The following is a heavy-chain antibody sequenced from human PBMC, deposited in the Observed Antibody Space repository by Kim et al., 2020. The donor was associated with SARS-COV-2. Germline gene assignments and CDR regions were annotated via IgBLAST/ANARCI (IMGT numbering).Heavy chain of an antibody. Sequence: SETLSLTCAVYGGSFSGYYWSWIRQPPGKGLEWIGEINHSGSTNYNPSLKSRVTISVDTSKNQFSLKLSSVTAADTAVYYCARKGSGWGYYYYGMDVWGQGTTVTVSS. J-gene: IGHJ6*02. CDR2: INHSGST. D-gene: IGHD6-19*01. V-gene: IGHV4-34*01. CDR3: ARKGSGWGYYYYGMDV. CDR1: GGSFSGYY.